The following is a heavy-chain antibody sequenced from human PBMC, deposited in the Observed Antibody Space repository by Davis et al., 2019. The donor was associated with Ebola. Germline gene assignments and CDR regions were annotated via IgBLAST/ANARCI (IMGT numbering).Heavy chain of an antibody. CDR3: ARGVVVVVAATLYYYYGMDV. J-gene: IGHJ6*02. D-gene: IGHD2-15*01. V-gene: IGHV4-34*01. CDR1: GGSFSGYY. Sequence: MPGGSLRLSCAVYGGSFSGYYWSWIRQPPGKGLEWFGEINHSGSTNYNPSLKTRVTISVDTSKNQFSLKLSSVTAADTAVYYCARGVVVVVAATLYYYYGMDVWGQGTTVTVSS. CDR2: INHSGST.